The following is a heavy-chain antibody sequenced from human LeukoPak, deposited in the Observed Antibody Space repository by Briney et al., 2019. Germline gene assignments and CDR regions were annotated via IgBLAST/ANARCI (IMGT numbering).Heavy chain of an antibody. V-gene: IGHV1-2*02. CDR2: INPNSGGT. D-gene: IGHD1/OR15-1a*01. Sequence: GASVKVSCKASGYTITDYYIHWVRQAPGQGLEWMGWINPNSGGTNYAQKFQGRVTMTSDTSISTAYMELSRLRSEDMAVYYCAVTRSGNNDFDYWGQGTLVTVSS. CDR3: AVTRSGNNDFDY. CDR1: GYTITDYY. J-gene: IGHJ4*02.